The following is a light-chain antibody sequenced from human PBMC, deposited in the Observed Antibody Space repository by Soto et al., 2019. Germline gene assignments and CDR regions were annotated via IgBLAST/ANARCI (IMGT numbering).Light chain of an antibody. CDR3: PLYGSSPPEFT. CDR1: QRFSSDY. J-gene: IGKJ3*01. Sequence: EILLTHSPGTLFLSPGERATLSCRASQRFSSDYSAWYPQRPGQGPRILNFGASYRATGIPDRWSGSGSGTDFTLTISRLEPEDFAVNYCPLYGSSPPEFTFGPRTRVVSK. V-gene: IGKV3-20*01. CDR2: GAS.